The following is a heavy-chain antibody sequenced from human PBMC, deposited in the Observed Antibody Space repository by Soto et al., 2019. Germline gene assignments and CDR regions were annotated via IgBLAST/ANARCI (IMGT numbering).Heavy chain of an antibody. J-gene: IGHJ6*02. Sequence: QVKLVQSGAEVKKPGSSVKVSCKASGGTFSSYAISWVRQAPGQGLEWMGGIIPIFVTANYAQKFQGRVTNTADESPSTAYMELSRLRSEDTAVYYCAREGCSSTSCYTPRGVYYCYGMDVWGQGTTVTVSS. CDR1: GGTFSSYA. D-gene: IGHD2-2*02. CDR2: IIPIFVTA. CDR3: AREGCSSTSCYTPRGVYYCYGMDV. V-gene: IGHV1-69*01.